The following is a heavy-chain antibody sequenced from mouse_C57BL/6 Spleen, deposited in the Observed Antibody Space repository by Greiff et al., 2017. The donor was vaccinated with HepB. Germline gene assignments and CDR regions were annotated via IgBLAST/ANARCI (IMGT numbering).Heavy chain of an antibody. CDR3: ARDARRYYAMDY. V-gene: IGHV7-1*01. Sequence: EVMLVESGGGLVQSGRSLRLSCATSGFTFSDFYMEWVRQAPGKGLEWIAASRNKANDYTTEYSASVKGRFIVSRDTSQSILYLQMNALRAEDTAINYCARDARRYYAMDYWGQGTSVTVSS. CDR2: SRNKANDYTT. CDR1: GFTFSDFY. J-gene: IGHJ4*01.